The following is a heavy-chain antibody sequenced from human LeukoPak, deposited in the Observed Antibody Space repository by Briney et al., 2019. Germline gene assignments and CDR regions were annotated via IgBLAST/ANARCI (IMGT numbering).Heavy chain of an antibody. CDR3: AKFLPTHIVVANYYFDY. V-gene: IGHV3-23*01. CDR2: ISGRGGST. CDR1: GFTFSSYA. D-gene: IGHD2-21*01. Sequence: AGGSLRLSCAAYGFTFSSYAMSWVRQAPGKGLEWVSAISGRGGSTYYADSVKGRFTISRDNSKNTLYLQMNSLRAEDTAVYYCAKFLPTHIVVANYYFDYWGQGTLVTVSS. J-gene: IGHJ4*02.